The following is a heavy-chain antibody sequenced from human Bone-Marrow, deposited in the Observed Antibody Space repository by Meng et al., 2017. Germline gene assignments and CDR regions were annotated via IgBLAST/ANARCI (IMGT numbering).Heavy chain of an antibody. J-gene: IGHJ5*02. CDR1: CYTFTSYG. CDR2: ISAYNGNT. V-gene: IGHV1-18*01. D-gene: IGHD4-17*01. Sequence: QVQLVQSGAGVENPGSAVKVYATASCYTFTSYGIRGVRQAPGQGIEWMGWISAYNGNTNHAQKLQGRVTMTTDTSTSTAYMELRSLRSDDTAVYYCARDRYGDYPLDWFDPWGQGTLVTVSS. CDR3: ARDRYGDYPLDWFDP.